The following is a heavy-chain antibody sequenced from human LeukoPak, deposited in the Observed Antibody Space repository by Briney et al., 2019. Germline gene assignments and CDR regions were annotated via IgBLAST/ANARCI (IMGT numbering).Heavy chain of an antibody. CDR1: GFTFSSYG. CDR3: AKGPYSSGWYDY. V-gene: IGHV3-33*06. J-gene: IGHJ4*02. D-gene: IGHD6-19*01. CDR2: IWYDGSNK. Sequence: GGSLRLSCAASGFTFSSYGMHWVRQAPGEGLEWVAVIWYDGSNKYYADSVKGRFTISRDNSKNTLYLQMNSLRAEDTAVYYCAKGPYSSGWYDYWGQGTLVTVSS.